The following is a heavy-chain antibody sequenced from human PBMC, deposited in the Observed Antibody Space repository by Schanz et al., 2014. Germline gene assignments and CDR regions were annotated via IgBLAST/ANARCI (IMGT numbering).Heavy chain of an antibody. J-gene: IGHJ4*01. Sequence: VQLLQFGGGVVQPGRSLRLSCAASGFTFSSYAMHWVRQAPGKGLEWVSYISGTTTYTNYADSVKGRFTISRDNAKNSLYLQMNSLRAEDTAVYYCAREQIMAAAGLVDYWGHGTLVTVSS. D-gene: IGHD6-13*01. CDR3: AREQIMAAAGLVDY. CDR1: GFTFSSYA. V-gene: IGHV3-21*05. CDR2: ISGTTTYT.